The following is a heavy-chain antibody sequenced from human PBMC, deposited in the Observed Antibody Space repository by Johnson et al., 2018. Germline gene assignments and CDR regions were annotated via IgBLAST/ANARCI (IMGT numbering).Heavy chain of an antibody. CDR1: GFTFDDYA. D-gene: IGHD6-13*01. J-gene: IGHJ6*02. V-gene: IGHV3-23*04. CDR2: ISGSGGST. CDR3: GKAGYSGSWYGYGMDV. Sequence: VQLVQSGGGLVQPGRSLRLSCAASGFTFDDYAMHWVRQAPGKGLEWVSGISGSGGSTYYADSVKGRFTISRDNSKNTLYLQMNSLRAEDTAVYYCGKAGYSGSWYGYGMDVWGQGTTVTVSS.